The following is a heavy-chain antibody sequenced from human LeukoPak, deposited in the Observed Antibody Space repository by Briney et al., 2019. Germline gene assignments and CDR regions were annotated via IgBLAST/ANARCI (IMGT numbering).Heavy chain of an antibody. Sequence: ASVKFSCKASGYTFSSYGITWVRQAPGQGLEWMGWISGYNGNTNYAQKFQGRVTMTTDTSTSTAYMELRSLRSEDTAVYYCARSLPAGGAFDIWGQGTMVTVSS. CDR1: GYTFSSYG. CDR3: ARSLPAGGAFDI. V-gene: IGHV1-18*01. CDR2: ISGYNGNT. J-gene: IGHJ3*02. D-gene: IGHD2-2*01.